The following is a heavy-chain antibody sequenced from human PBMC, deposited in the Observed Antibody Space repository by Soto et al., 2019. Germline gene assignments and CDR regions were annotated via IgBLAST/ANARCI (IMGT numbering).Heavy chain of an antibody. D-gene: IGHD1-20*01. CDR3: ARDNSYTRGAVDAFDI. V-gene: IGHV1-3*01. Sequence: ASVKVSCKASGYIFTSYAMHWVRRAPGQRLEWMGWINAGNGNTKYAQKFQGRVTMTRNTSASTAYMELSSLRSEDTAVYYCARDNSYTRGAVDAFDIWGKGTMVTVSS. CDR2: INAGNGNT. J-gene: IGHJ3*02. CDR1: GYIFTSYA.